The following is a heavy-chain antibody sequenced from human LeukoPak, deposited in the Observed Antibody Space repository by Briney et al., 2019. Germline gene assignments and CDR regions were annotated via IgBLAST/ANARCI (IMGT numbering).Heavy chain of an antibody. D-gene: IGHD1-26*01. V-gene: IGHV4-4*02. CDR1: GGSISSSNW. J-gene: IGHJ5*02. Sequence: SETLSLTCAVSGGSISSSNWWSWVRQPPGKGLEWIGEIYHSGSTNYNPSLKSRVTTSVDKSKNQFSLKLSSVTAADTAVYYCARGRPRGSEFDPWGQGTLVTVSS. CDR2: IYHSGST. CDR3: ARGRPRGSEFDP.